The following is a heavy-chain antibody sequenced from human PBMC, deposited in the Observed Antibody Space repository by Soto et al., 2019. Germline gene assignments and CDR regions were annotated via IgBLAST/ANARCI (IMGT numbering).Heavy chain of an antibody. CDR1: GFTFRWFG. CDR2: ISNDGSNE. Sequence: AGGSLRLSCAGSGFTFRWFGMNWVRQAPGKGLEWVARISNDGSNEYYVDSVKGRFTISRDNSKNTLYLQMDSLRAEDTAVYYCAKGEVRGIIPSYFDYWGLGTLVTVS. V-gene: IGHV3-30*18. CDR3: AKGEVRGIIPSYFDY. D-gene: IGHD3-10*01. J-gene: IGHJ4*02.